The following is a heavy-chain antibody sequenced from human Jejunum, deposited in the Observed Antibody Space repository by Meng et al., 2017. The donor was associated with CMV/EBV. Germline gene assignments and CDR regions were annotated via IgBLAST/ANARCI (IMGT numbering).Heavy chain of an antibody. CDR2: SYSGGST. J-gene: IGHJ4*02. CDR3: ATGLGEDTFYTGDY. V-gene: IGHV3-53*01. D-gene: IGHD3-10*01. Sequence: SGFSVSSTYISWVRQAPGKGLEWVSVSYSGGSTYSADALRGRFNSTRDNSRNTVYLQMNNLRPEDTAVYYCATGLGEDTFYTGDYWGQGTLVTVSS. CDR1: GFSVSSTY.